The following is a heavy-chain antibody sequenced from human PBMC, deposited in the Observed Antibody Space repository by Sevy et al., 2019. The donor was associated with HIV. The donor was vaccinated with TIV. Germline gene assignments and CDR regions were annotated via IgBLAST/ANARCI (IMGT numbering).Heavy chain of an antibody. Sequence: GGSLRLSFAASGFTFSNYWMHCARQAPGKGRVWVSRINSDGSSTSYADSVKGRFTISRDNAKNTLYLQMNSLRAEDTAVYYCARSYRGHFDYWGQGTLVTVSS. V-gene: IGHV3-74*01. D-gene: IGHD4-4*01. J-gene: IGHJ4*02. CDR3: ARSYRGHFDY. CDR1: GFTFSNYW. CDR2: INSDGSST.